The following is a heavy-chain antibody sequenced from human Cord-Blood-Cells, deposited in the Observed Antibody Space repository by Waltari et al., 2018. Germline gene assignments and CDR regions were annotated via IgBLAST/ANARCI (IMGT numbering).Heavy chain of an antibody. CDR2: IIPDCGTA. CDR3: ARDDGRTGVYWYFAR. Sequence: QVQLVQSGAEVKKPGSSVKVSCKASGGTFSSYAISWVRQAPGQGLEWMGGIIPDCGTAKDEQRFQGRVTITAEESTSTAYMELSSLSSEDTAVDYWARDDGRTGVYWYFARWGRGTRVTIAS. V-gene: IGHV1-69*01. CDR1: GGTFSSYA. J-gene: IGHJ2*01. D-gene: IGHD7-27*01.